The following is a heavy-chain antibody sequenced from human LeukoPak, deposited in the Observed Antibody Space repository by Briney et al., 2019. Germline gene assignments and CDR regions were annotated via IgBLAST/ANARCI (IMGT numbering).Heavy chain of an antibody. Sequence: SETLSLTCSVSGGSISSYYWSWIRQPAGKGLEWIGRIYSSGSTNCNPSLESRVTMSVDTSKNQFSLKLSSVTAADTAMFYCAREEYDSGNYYIDYWGQGTLVTVSS. CDR3: AREEYDSGNYYIDY. CDR2: IYSSGST. J-gene: IGHJ4*02. D-gene: IGHD3-10*01. V-gene: IGHV4-4*07. CDR1: GGSISSYY.